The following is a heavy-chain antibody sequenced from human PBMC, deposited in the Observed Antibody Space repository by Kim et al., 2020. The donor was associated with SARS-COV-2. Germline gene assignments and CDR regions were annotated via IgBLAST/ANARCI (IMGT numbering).Heavy chain of an antibody. J-gene: IGHJ4*02. CDR1: GGSISSYY. CDR3: ARHSPGITIFGVVIMGHFDY. D-gene: IGHD3-3*01. CDR2: IYYSGST. V-gene: IGHV4-59*08. Sequence: SETLSLTCTVSGGSISSYYWSWIRQPPGKGLEWIGYIYYSGSTNYNPSLKSRVTISVDTSKNQFSLKLSSVTAADTAVYYCARHSPGITIFGVVIMGHFDYWGQGTLAT.